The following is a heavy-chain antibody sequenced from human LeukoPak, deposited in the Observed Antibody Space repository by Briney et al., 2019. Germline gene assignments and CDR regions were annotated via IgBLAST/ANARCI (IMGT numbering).Heavy chain of an antibody. Sequence: SVTVSCKASGGTFSSYAISWVRQAPGQGLEWMGRIIPILCIANYAQKFQGRVTITADKSTITAYMELSSLRSEDTAVYYCARGMVAVVTTDYWGQGTLVTLS. CDR1: GGTFSSYA. D-gene: IGHD4-23*01. V-gene: IGHV1-69*04. CDR2: IIPILCIA. J-gene: IGHJ4*02. CDR3: ARGMVAVVTTDY.